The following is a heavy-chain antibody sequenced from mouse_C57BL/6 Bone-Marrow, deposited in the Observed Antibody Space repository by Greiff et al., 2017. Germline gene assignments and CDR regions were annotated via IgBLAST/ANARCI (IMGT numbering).Heavy chain of an antibody. V-gene: IGHV1-82*01. CDR1: GYAFSSSW. CDR2: IYPGDGDT. CDR3: ASITTVVATNY. D-gene: IGHD1-1*01. J-gene: IGHJ2*01. Sequence: QVQLQQSGPELVKPGASVKISCKASGYAFSSSWMTWVKQRPGKGLEWIGRIYPGDGDTNYNGKFKGKATLTADKSSSTAYMQLSSLTSEDSAVYFCASITTVVATNYWGQGTTLTVSS.